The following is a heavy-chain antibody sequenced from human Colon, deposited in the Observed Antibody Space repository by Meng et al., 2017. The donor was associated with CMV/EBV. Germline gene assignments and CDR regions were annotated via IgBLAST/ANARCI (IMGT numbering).Heavy chain of an antibody. CDR3: ARDGVRVYTDGPSCPDF. V-gene: IGHV1-2*02. CDR1: GFNLNDYY. J-gene: IGHJ4*02. Sequence: QGKGVQQGRGVRKPGPSVKVSCTASGFNLNDYYMHWVRQAPGQGTGWKGWINPNNGYTHNAQKFQGRVTMTSDTSITTVYMEVSRLGSDATAIYYCARDGVRVYTDGPSCPDFWGQGTLVTVSS. D-gene: IGHD2-8*01. CDR2: INPNNGYT.